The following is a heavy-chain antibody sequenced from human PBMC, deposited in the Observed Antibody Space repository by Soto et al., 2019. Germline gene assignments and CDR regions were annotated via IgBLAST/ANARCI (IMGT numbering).Heavy chain of an antibody. J-gene: IGHJ4*02. CDR1: GGTISSWY. Sequence: SETLSLTCTVSGGTISSWYWSWIRQPPGKGLEWIGYIYYSGSTNCNPSLKSRVTISVDTSKNQFSLKLSSVTAADTAVYYCARRYGGNLDDWGQGTLVTVSS. CDR2: IYYSGST. D-gene: IGHD1-26*01. CDR3: ARRYGGNLDD. V-gene: IGHV4-59*08.